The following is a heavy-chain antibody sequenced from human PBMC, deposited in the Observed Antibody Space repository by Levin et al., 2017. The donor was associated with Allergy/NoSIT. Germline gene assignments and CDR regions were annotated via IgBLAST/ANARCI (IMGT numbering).Heavy chain of an antibody. CDR3: ARDDCSGGSCYDY. D-gene: IGHD2-15*01. CDR1: GYTFTSYY. J-gene: IGHJ4*02. CDR2: INPSGGST. Sequence: RGESLKISCKASGYTFTSYYMHWVRQAPGQGLEWMGIINPSGGSTSYAQKLQGRVTMTRDTSTSTVYMELSSLRSEDTAVYYCARDDCSGGSCYDYWGQGTLVTVSS. V-gene: IGHV1-46*01.